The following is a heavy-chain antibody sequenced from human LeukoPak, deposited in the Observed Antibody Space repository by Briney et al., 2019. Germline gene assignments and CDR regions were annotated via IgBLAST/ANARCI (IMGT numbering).Heavy chain of an antibody. CDR2: IKQDGTEK. V-gene: IGHV3-7*01. Sequence: GGSLRLSCAASGFTFSNYWMTWVRQAPGKGLEWVANIKQDGTEKYYVDSVKGRFTISRDNAENSLYLQMNSLRAEDTAVYYCTRDTGCPGGTCYSFYDYWGQGTLVTVSS. J-gene: IGHJ4*02. CDR1: GFTFSNYW. D-gene: IGHD2-15*01. CDR3: TRDTGCPGGTCYSFYDY.